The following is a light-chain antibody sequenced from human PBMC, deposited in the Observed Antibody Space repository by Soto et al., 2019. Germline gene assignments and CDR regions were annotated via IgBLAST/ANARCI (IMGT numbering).Light chain of an antibody. Sequence: DIQMTQSPSSLSASVGDRVTITCRASQGISNYLAWYQQKPGKVPKLLIYAASTSQSGVPSRFSGSGSGTDFTLTISSLQPEDVATYYCQKYNSASFTFGPGTKVDIK. CDR2: AAS. J-gene: IGKJ3*01. CDR1: QGISNY. V-gene: IGKV1-27*01. CDR3: QKYNSASFT.